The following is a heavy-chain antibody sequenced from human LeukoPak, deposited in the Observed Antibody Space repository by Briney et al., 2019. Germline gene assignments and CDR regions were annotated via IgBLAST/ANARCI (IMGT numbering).Heavy chain of an antibody. J-gene: IGHJ4*02. CDR3: TTRGHLRGIDH. D-gene: IGHD3-10*01. Sequence: GGSLRLSCAASGFTFSKAWMNWVRQAPGKGLEWVGHIQSKPDGGTADYAAPVKGRFTISRDDSKNTLYLVINSLKTEDTAVYYCTTRGHLRGIDHWGQGTLVTASS. V-gene: IGHV3-15*01. CDR1: GFTFSKAW. CDR2: IQSKPDGGTA.